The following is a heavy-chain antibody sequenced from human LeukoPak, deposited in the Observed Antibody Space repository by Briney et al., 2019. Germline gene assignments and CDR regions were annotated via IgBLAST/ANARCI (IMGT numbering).Heavy chain of an antibody. Sequence: ASVKVSCKASGYTFTSYDINWVRQATGQGLEWMGWMNPNSGNTGYAQKFQGRVTITRNTSISTAYMELGSLRSEDTAVYYCARAPRHGRRKYYFDYWGQGTLVTVSS. CDR2: MNPNSGNT. CDR3: ARAPRHGRRKYYFDY. CDR1: GYTFTSYD. V-gene: IGHV1-8*03. J-gene: IGHJ4*02.